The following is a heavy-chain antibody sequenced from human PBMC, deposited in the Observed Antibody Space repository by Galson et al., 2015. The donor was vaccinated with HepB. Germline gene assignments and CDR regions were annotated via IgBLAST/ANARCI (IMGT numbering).Heavy chain of an antibody. D-gene: IGHD2-2*01. J-gene: IGHJ4*02. CDR3: ARSHCSSSCYDPFHY. Sequence: SLRLSCAASGFTLSSYGMHWVRQAPGKGLEWVAVIWHDGSNKYYADSAKGRFTISRDNSKNTLYLQVNSLRAEDTAVYYCARSHCSSSCYDPFHYWGQGTLVTVSS. CDR2: IWHDGSNK. V-gene: IGHV3-33*01. CDR1: GFTLSSYG.